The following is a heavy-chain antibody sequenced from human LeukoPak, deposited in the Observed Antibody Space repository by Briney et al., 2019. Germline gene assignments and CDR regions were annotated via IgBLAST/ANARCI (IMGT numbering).Heavy chain of an antibody. CDR1: GFTFSDYY. V-gene: IGHV3-11*01. Sequence: KPGGSLRLSCAASGFTFSDYYMSWIRQAPGKGLEWVSYISSSGSTIYYADSVKGRFTISRDDAKNSLYLQMNSLRAEDTAVYYCARVQPHYYDSSGYPPDYWGQGTLVTVSS. CDR3: ARVQPHYYDSSGYPPDY. CDR2: ISSSGSTI. D-gene: IGHD3-22*01. J-gene: IGHJ4*02.